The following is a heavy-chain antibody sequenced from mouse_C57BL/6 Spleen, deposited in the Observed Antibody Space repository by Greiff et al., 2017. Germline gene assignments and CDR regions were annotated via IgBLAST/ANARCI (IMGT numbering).Heavy chain of an antibody. V-gene: IGHV1-50*01. CDR3: ARDDSSGPYAMDY. Sequence: QVQLQQPGAELVKPGASVKLSCKASGYTFTSYWMQWVKQRPGQGLEWIGEIDPSDSYTNYNQKFKGKATLTVDTSSSTAYMQLSSLTSEDSAVYYCARDDSSGPYAMDYWGQGTSVTVSS. CDR1: GYTFTSYW. CDR2: IDPSDSYT. J-gene: IGHJ4*01. D-gene: IGHD3-2*02.